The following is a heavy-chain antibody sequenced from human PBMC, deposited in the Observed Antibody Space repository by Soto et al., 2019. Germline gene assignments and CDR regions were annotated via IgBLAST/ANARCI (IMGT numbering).Heavy chain of an antibody. D-gene: IGHD3-22*01. CDR2: ISGSGGST. V-gene: IGHV3-23*01. CDR1: GFTFSSYA. Sequence: GGSLRLSCAASGFTFSSYAMSWVRQAPGKGLEWVSAISGSGGSTYYADSVKGRFTISRDNSKNTLYLQMNSLRAEDTAVYYCAKGSRGGTMIVVAPGDYWGQGTLVTVSS. J-gene: IGHJ4*02. CDR3: AKGSRGGTMIVVAPGDY.